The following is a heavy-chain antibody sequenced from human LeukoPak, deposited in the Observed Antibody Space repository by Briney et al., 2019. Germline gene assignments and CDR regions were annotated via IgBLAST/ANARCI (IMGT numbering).Heavy chain of an antibody. CDR3: ARSLGGGNLVAWFDP. CDR2: INTVNGNT. D-gene: IGHD4-23*01. Sequence: ASVKVSCEASGYTFINYAIHWVRQAPGQRLEWMGWINTVNGNTKYSQKSQGRVTITRDTSASTAYMELSSLRSEDTAVYYCARSLGGGNLVAWFDPWGPGTLVTVSS. J-gene: IGHJ5*02. V-gene: IGHV1-3*04. CDR1: GYTFINYA.